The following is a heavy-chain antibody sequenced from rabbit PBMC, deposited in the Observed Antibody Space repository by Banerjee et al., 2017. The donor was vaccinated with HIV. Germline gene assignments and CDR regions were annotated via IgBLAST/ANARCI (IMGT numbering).Heavy chain of an antibody. CDR2: INTSSGNI. Sequence: QEQLEESGGDLVKPEGSLTLTCTASGFSFSNKYVMCWVRQAPGKGLEWIACINTSSGNIVYATWAKGRFTISKTSWTTVTLQMTSLTAADTATYFCARDFAGVTGWNFNLWGPGTLVTVS. D-gene: IGHD4-2*01. J-gene: IGHJ4*01. CDR3: ARDFAGVTGWNFNL. CDR1: GFSFSNKYV. V-gene: IGHV1S45*01.